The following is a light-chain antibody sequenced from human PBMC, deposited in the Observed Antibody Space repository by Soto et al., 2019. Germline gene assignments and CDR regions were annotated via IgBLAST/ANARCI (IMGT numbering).Light chain of an antibody. J-gene: IGLJ2*01. V-gene: IGLV3-9*01. CDR3: QVWDSTTQVV. CDR2: RNY. CDR1: NIESKN. Sequence: SYELTQPLSVSVALGQTVRITSGGNNIESKNVHWYQQKPGQAPVLVIYRNYNRPSGIPERFSGSTSGNTATLIIARAQAGDEADYYCQVWDSTTQVVFGGGTKLTVL.